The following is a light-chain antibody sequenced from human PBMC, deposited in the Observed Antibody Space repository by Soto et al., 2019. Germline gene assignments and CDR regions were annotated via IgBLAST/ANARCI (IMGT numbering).Light chain of an antibody. CDR3: QQYASSPALT. V-gene: IGKV3-20*01. J-gene: IGKJ4*01. CDR2: GAS. CDR1: QSVNSGY. Sequence: EIVLTQSPGTLSLSPGERATLSCRASQSVNSGYLAWYQQKPGQAPSLLIYGASSRATGIPDRFSGSGSGTDFTLTISRLEPEDFAVYYCQQYASSPALTFGGGTKVEIK.